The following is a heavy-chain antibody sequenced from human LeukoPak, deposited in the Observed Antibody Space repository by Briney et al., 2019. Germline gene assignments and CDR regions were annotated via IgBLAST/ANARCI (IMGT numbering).Heavy chain of an antibody. V-gene: IGHV3-48*04. D-gene: IGHD4-17*01. CDR3: ARMTTVTHY. J-gene: IGHJ4*02. CDR1: GFTFSTYS. Sequence: PGGSLRLSCAASGFTFSTYSMNWVRQAPGKGLEWLSYISGNAASIYYADSVLGRFTISRDNARNSLYLEMNSLRAEDTAVYYCARMTTVTHYWGQGTLVTVSS. CDR2: ISGNAASI.